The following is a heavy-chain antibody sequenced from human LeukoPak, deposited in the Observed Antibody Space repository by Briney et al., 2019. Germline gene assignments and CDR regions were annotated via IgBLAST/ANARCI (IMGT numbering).Heavy chain of an antibody. CDR3: ARSYYYDSSPILDY. CDR1: GGSISSYY. V-gene: IGHV4-59*08. J-gene: IGHJ4*02. D-gene: IGHD3-22*01. Sequence: PSETLSLTCTVSGGSISSYYWSWIRQPPGKGLEWIGYIYYSGSTNYNPSLKSRVTISVDTSKNQFSLKLSSVTAADTAVYYCARSYYYDSSPILDYWGQGTLVTVSS. CDR2: IYYSGST.